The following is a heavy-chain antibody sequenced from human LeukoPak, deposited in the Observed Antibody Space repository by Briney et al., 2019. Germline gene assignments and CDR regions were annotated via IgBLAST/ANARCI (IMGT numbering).Heavy chain of an antibody. V-gene: IGHV4-59*01. D-gene: IGHD6-13*01. CDR2: VYYTGSI. Sequence: SETLSLTCTVSDDSFTNYYWSWVRQPPGKGLEWIGYVYYTGSINYNPSLESRVAITVDTSKTQFSLKMSSVTTADTAIYYCARLDSRYEQQLVYHLDYWGQGMLVTVSS. CDR3: ARLDSRYEQQLVYHLDY. CDR1: DDSFTNYY. J-gene: IGHJ4*02.